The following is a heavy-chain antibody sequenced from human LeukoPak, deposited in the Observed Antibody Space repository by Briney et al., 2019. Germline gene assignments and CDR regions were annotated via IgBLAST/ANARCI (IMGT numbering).Heavy chain of an antibody. CDR1: AFTFSDYS. CDR3: ARDYDYFSGHNLDAYDI. D-gene: IGHD2-15*01. V-gene: IGHV3-7*01. J-gene: IGHJ3*02. Sequence: GGSLRLSCAASAFTFSDYSMNWVRQAPGKGLEWVANIKEDGSAKSYVDSVKGRFTISRDNAKNSLYLQMNSLRVEDTAVYYCARDYDYFSGHNLDAYDIWGQGTTVIVSS. CDR2: IKEDGSAK.